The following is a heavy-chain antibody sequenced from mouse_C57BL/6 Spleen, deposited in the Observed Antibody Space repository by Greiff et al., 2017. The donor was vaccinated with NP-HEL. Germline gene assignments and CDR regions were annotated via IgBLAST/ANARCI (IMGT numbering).Heavy chain of an antibody. CDR2: IRSKRNNYAT. Sequence: EVKLMESGGGLVQPKGSLKLSCAASGFSFNTYAMNWVRQAPGKGLEWVARIRSKRNNYATYSAESVKDRFTISRDDSESMLYLQMNNLKTEDTAMYYCVSPLYYDYDYYAMDYWGQGTSVTVSS. CDR1: GFSFNTYA. CDR3: VSPLYYDYDYYAMDY. D-gene: IGHD2-4*01. J-gene: IGHJ4*01. V-gene: IGHV10-1*01.